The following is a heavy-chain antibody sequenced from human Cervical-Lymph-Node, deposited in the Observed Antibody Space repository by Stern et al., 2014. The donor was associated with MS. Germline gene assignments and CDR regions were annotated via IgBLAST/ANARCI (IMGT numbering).Heavy chain of an antibody. CDR3: ARGQFGSGSYFRYPGPPTNRPIEKAPDI. V-gene: IGHV4-31*03. D-gene: IGHD3-10*01. J-gene: IGHJ3*02. CDR1: GVSISSGDYY. CDR2: MYYSGST. Sequence: QVQLQESGPGLVKPSQTLSLTCTVSGVSISSGDYYWTWIRQHPGKGLEWIGYMYYSGSTYYNPSLKSRLTISVDASRNQFSLRLGSVTAADTAVYYCARGQFGSGSYFRYPGPPTNRPIEKAPDIWGQGTMVTVSS.